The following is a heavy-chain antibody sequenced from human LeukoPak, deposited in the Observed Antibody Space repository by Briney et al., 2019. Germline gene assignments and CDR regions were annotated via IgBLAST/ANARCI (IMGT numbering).Heavy chain of an antibody. J-gene: IGHJ4*02. D-gene: IGHD3-22*01. CDR2: IYHSGST. Sequence: SETLSLTCAVSGGSISSSNWWSWVRQPPGKGLEWIGEIYHSGSTNYNPSLKSRVTISVDKSKNQFSLKLSSVTAADTAVYYCARHRYDSSGYYLDFDYWGQGTLVTVSS. CDR3: ARHRYDSSGYYLDFDY. CDR1: GGSISSSNW. V-gene: IGHV4-4*02.